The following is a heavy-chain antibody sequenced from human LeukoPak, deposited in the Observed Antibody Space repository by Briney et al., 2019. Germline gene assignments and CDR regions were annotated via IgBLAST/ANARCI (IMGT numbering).Heavy chain of an antibody. CDR2: VFHSGNT. D-gene: IGHD1-1*01. CDR1: GGSISSSLYH. CDR3: ARQIVGTSWNYYYSYIDV. V-gene: IGHV4-39*01. Sequence: SETLSLTCSVSGGSISSSLYHWGWLRQPPGKGLEWIGNVFHSGNTYSSPSLQSRVAFSVDTSKNQFSLKLTSVTATDTAVYYCARQIVGTSWNYYYSYIDVCGKGTSVSVSS. J-gene: IGHJ6*03.